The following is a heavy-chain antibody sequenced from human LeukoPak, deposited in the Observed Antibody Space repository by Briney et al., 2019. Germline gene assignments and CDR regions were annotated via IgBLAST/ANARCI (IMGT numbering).Heavy chain of an antibody. Sequence: PSETLSLTCTVSGGSISSYYWSWIRQPAGKGLEWIGRIYTSGSTNYNPSLKSRVTMSVDTSKNQFSLKLSSVTAADTAVYYCARGIAAAGMVYYFDYWGQRTLVTVSS. J-gene: IGHJ4*02. CDR1: GGSISSYY. D-gene: IGHD6-13*01. V-gene: IGHV4-4*07. CDR2: IYTSGST. CDR3: ARGIAAAGMVYYFDY.